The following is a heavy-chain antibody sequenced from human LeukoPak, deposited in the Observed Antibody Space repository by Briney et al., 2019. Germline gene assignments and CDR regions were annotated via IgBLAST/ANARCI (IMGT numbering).Heavy chain of an antibody. Sequence: SETLPLTCSVSGYSITSGYYWGWIRQPPGKGLELIGRIYYSGSTYYNPSLKSRVTISVDTSKNQFSLKLSSVTAADTAVYYCARVGYSDNYLRDWGQGTLVTVSS. J-gene: IGHJ4*02. CDR3: ARVGYSDNYLRD. D-gene: IGHD5-12*01. CDR1: GYSITSGYY. V-gene: IGHV4-38-2*02. CDR2: IYYSGST.